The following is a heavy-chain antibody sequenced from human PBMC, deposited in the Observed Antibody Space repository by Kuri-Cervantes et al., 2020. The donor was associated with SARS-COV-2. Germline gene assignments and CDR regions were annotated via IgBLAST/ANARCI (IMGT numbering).Heavy chain of an antibody. CDR1: GYSISSGYY. D-gene: IGHD6-19*01. CDR2: IYHSGST. V-gene: IGHV4-38-2*01. J-gene: IGHJ5*02. CDR3: ARGQQQWLRKGWFDP. Sequence: SETLSLTCAVSGYSISSGYYWGWIRQPPGKGLEWIGSIYHSGSTNYNPSLKSRVTISVDTSKNQFSLKLSSVTAADTAVYYCARGQQQWLRKGWFDPWGQGTLVTFSS.